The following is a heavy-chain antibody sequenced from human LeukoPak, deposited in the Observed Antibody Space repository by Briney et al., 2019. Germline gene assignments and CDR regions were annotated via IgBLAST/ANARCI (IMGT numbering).Heavy chain of an antibody. D-gene: IGHD4-23*01. CDR3: AGGTYGGNTE. CDR1: GGSISSYY. CDR2: INHSGST. V-gene: IGHV4-34*01. Sequence: PSETLSLTCTVSGGSISSYYWSWIRQPPGKGLEWIGEINHSGSTNYNPSLKSRVTISVDTSKNQFSLKLSSVTAADTAVYYCAGGTYGGNTEWGQGTLVTVSS. J-gene: IGHJ4*02.